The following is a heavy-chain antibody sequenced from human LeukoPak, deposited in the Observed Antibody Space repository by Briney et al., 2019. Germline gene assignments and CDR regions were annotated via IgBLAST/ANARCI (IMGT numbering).Heavy chain of an antibody. V-gene: IGHV3-21*01. CDR3: AELGITMIGGV. CDR1: GFTFSSYS. J-gene: IGHJ6*04. D-gene: IGHD3-10*02. Sequence: GGSLRLSRAASGFTFSSYSMNWVRQAPGKGLEWVSSISSSSSYIYYADSVKGRFTISRDNAKNSLYLQMNSLRAEDTAVYYCAELGITMIGGVWGKGTTVTISS. CDR2: ISSSSSYI.